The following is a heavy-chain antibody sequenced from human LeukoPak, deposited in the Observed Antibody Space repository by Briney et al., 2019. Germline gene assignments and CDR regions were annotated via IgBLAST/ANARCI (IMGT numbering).Heavy chain of an antibody. CDR1: GFTFSSCA. Sequence: GGSLRLSCAASGFTFSSCAMSWVRQAPGEGLEWVSTIIDSGNSIYYADSAEGRFTISRDNSKNTLYLQMNSLRAGDTAVYYCAKDPIFSGSYGVFDYWGLGTLVTVSS. J-gene: IGHJ4*02. V-gene: IGHV3-23*01. CDR3: AKDPIFSGSYGVFDY. CDR2: IIDSGNSI. D-gene: IGHD1-26*01.